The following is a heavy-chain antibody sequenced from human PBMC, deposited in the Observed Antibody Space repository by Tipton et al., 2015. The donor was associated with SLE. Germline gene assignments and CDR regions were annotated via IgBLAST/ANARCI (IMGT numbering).Heavy chain of an antibody. CDR3: ARLQDSSGYHYSLYYYYYYMDV. CDR1: GASTSSYY. V-gene: IGHV4-59*08. CDR2: IYYNGST. J-gene: IGHJ6*03. D-gene: IGHD3-22*01. Sequence: GLVKPSETLSLTCTVSGASTSSYYWTWIRQPPGKGLEWIGYIYYNGSTNYNPSLKSRVTISVDTSRNQFSLKLSSVTAADTAVYYCARLQDSSGYHYSLYYYYYYMDVWGKGTTVTVSS.